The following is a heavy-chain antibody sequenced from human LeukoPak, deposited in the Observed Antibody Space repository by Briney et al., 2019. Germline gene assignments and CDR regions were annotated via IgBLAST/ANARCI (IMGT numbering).Heavy chain of an antibody. D-gene: IGHD6-13*01. V-gene: IGHV3-21*01. CDR2: ISSSSNYI. J-gene: IGHJ4*02. CDR3: VREYSGWLAAAGA. CDR1: GFNFNGFR. Sequence: GGSLRLSCAASGFNFNGFRMNWVRQTPDKGLEWVSSISSSSNYIYYADSVKGRFTISRDNAKNSLYLQMNSLRAEDTAVYYCVREYSGWLAAAGAWGQGTPVIVSS.